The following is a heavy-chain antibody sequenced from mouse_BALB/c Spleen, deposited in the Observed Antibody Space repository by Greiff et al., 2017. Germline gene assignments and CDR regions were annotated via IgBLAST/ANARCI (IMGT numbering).Heavy chain of an antibody. CDR2: IDPYDSET. CDR3: ATDDYDVRRVAMDY. CDR1: GYTFTSYW. D-gene: IGHD2-4*01. V-gene: IGHV1-74*01. Sequence: QVQLQQPGAELVRPGASVKLSCKASGYTFTSYWMNWVKQRPEQGLEWIGRIDPYDSETHYNQKFKDKAILTVDKSSSTAYMQLSSLTSEDSAVYYCATDDYDVRRVAMDYWGQGTSVTVSS. J-gene: IGHJ4*01.